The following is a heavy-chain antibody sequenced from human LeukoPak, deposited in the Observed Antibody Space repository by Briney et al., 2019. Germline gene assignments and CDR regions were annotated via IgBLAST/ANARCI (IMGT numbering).Heavy chain of an antibody. D-gene: IGHD6-13*01. Sequence: PSETLSLTCTVSGGSISSYYWSWIRQPPGKGLEWIGYIYHSGSTNYNPSLKSRVTISVDTSKNQFSLKLSSVTAADTAVYYCARAYSSSFNWFDPWGQGTLVTVSS. J-gene: IGHJ5*02. CDR2: IYHSGST. CDR3: ARAYSSSFNWFDP. CDR1: GGSISSYY. V-gene: IGHV4-59*01.